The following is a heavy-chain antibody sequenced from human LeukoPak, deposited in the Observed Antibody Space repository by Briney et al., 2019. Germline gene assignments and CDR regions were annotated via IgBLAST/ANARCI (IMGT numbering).Heavy chain of an antibody. CDR3: ARGNILRYFDWLSGGWFDP. V-gene: IGHV4-59*01. J-gene: IGHJ5*02. CDR1: GGSISSYY. CDR2: IYYSGST. Sequence: SETLSLTCTVSGGSISSYYWSWIRQPAGKGLEWIGYIYYSGSTNYNPSLKSRVTISVDTSKNQFSLKLSSVTAADTAVYYCARGNILRYFDWLSGGWFDPWGQGTLVTVSS. D-gene: IGHD3-9*01.